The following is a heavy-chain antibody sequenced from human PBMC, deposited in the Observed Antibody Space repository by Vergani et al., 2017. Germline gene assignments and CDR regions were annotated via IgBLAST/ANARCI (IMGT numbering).Heavy chain of an antibody. J-gene: IGHJ3*02. Sequence: DVDLVESGGDLVQPGRSLRLSCTASGFTFGYYAMDWFRQAPGQGLEWVGGIRSKAYGQATIYAASVKGRFTISRDDSKSIAYLQMNNLQTEDTAMYYCVRDQVTMLRGSDALDIWGQGTMVTVSS. V-gene: IGHV3-49*03. D-gene: IGHD3-10*01. CDR2: IRSKAYGQAT. CDR1: GFTFGYYA. CDR3: VRDQVTMLRGSDALDI.